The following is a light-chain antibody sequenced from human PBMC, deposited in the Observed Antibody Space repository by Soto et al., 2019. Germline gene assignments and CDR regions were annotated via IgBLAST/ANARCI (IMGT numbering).Light chain of an antibody. CDR3: QAWDSSTAYVV. V-gene: IGLV3-1*01. CDR1: KLGDKY. J-gene: IGLJ2*01. Sequence: SYELTQPHSVSVSPGQTASITCSGDKLGDKYACWYQQKPGQSPVLVIYQDSKRPSGIPERFSGSNSGNTATLTISGTQAMDEAVYYCQAWDSSTAYVVFGGGTKLTVL. CDR2: QDS.